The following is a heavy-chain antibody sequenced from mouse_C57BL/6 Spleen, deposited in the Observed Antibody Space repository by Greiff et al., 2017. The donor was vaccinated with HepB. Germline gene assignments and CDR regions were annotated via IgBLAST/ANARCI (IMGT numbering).Heavy chain of an antibody. Sequence: VQLQQSGAELVMPGASVKLSCKASGYTFTSYWMHWVKQRPGQGLEWIGEIDPSDSYTNYNQKFKGKSTLTVDKSSSTAYMQLSSLTSEDSAVYYCARRLRGVYYAMDYWGQGTSVTVSS. CDR3: ARRLRGVYYAMDY. D-gene: IGHD2-12*01. CDR1: GYTFTSYW. CDR2: IDPSDSYT. J-gene: IGHJ4*01. V-gene: IGHV1-69*01.